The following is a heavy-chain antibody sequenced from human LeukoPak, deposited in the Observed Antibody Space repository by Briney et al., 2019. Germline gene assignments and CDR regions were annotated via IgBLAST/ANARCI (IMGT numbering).Heavy chain of an antibody. CDR3: ARELPYSSSWHNWFDP. V-gene: IGHV3-48*03. Sequence: GGSLRLSCAASGFTFSSYEMNWVRQAPGKGLEWVSYISSSGSTIYYADSVKGRFTISRDNAKNSLYLQMNSLRAEDTAVYYCARELPYSSSWHNWFDPWGQGTLVTVSS. J-gene: IGHJ5*02. CDR2: ISSSGSTI. D-gene: IGHD6-13*01. CDR1: GFTFSSYE.